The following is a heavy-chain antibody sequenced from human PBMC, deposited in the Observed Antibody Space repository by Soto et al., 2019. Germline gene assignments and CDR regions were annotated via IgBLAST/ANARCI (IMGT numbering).Heavy chain of an antibody. V-gene: IGHV1-2*02. CDR3: ARARAEDGQGGMDV. D-gene: IGHD2-8*01. J-gene: IGHJ6*02. CDR2: INPNSGGT. CDR1: LYTFTFYY. Sequence: ASVXVSFKSSLYTFTFYYMQVLLQAPGQGLEWMGWINPNSGGTNYAQKFQGRVTMTRDTSISTAYMELSRLRSDDTAVYYCARARAEDGQGGMDVWGQGTTVTVSS.